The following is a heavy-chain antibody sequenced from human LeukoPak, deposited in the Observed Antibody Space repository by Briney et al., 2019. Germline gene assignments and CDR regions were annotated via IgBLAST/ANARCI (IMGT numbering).Heavy chain of an antibody. V-gene: IGHV3-7*01. CDR3: ARGGDWYYFDR. CDR2: LKHDGGER. D-gene: IGHD3/OR15-3a*01. Sequence: GGSLRLSCAASGFTFSSHWMIWVRQAPGKGLEWVASLKHDGGERYYVDPVKGRFTISRDNAANSLSLEMNSLRGEDTAMYYCARGGDWYYFDRWGRGTLVTVSS. J-gene: IGHJ4*02. CDR1: GFTFSSHW.